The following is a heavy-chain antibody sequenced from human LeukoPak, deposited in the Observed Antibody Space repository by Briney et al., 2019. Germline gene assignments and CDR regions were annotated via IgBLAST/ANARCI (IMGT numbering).Heavy chain of an antibody. V-gene: IGHV3-21*01. J-gene: IGHJ3*02. Sequence: GGSLRLSCAASGFTFSSYSMNWVRQAPGKGLEWVSSISSSSSYIYYADSVKGRFTISRDNAKNSLYLQMNSLIAEDTAVYYCANTPGAVAGDDAFDIWGQGTMVTVSS. D-gene: IGHD6-19*01. CDR1: GFTFSSYS. CDR3: ANTPGAVAGDDAFDI. CDR2: ISSSSSYI.